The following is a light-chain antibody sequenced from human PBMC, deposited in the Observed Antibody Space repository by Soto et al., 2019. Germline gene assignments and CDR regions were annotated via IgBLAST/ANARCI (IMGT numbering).Light chain of an antibody. CDR3: QHKDLDSGK. CDR1: QTISSW. V-gene: IGKV1-5*01. Sequence: DIQMTQSPSTLSASVGDRGSITCRASQTISSWLAWYQQKPGAAPKLLIYDASTLESGVPARFSGNRSGTEFTLAISSLQPEDFATYYCQHKDLDSGKFGPGTKGEI. CDR2: DAS. J-gene: IGKJ1*01.